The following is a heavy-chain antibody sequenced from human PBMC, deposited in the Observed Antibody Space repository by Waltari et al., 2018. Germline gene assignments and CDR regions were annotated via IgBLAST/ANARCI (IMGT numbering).Heavy chain of an antibody. CDR3: ARAGGMGATPFDY. CDR1: GGSISSSSYY. V-gene: IGHV4-39*07. J-gene: IGHJ4*02. Sequence: QLQLQESGPGLVKPSETLSLTCTVSGGSISSSSYYWGWIRQPPGKGLEWIGSIYYSGSTYYNPSLKSRVTISVDTSKNQFSLKLSSVTAADTAVYYCARAGGMGATPFDYWGQGTLVTVSS. D-gene: IGHD1-26*01. CDR2: IYYSGST.